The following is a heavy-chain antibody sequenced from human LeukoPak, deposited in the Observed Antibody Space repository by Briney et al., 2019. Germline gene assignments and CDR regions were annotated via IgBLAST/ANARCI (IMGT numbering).Heavy chain of an antibody. D-gene: IGHD3-3*01. CDR1: GGSISSYY. V-gene: IGHV4-34*01. J-gene: IGHJ5*02. CDR2: INHSGST. Sequence: SETLSLTCTVSGGSISSYYWSWIRQPAGKGLEWIGEINHSGSTNYNPSLKSRVTISVDTSKNQFSLKLSSVTAADTAVYYCARGSYYDFWSGSLARNWFDPWGQGTLVTVSS. CDR3: ARGSYYDFWSGSLARNWFDP.